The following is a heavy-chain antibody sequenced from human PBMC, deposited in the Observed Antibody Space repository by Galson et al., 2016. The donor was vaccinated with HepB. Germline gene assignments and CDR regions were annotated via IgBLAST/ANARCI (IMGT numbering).Heavy chain of an antibody. J-gene: IGHJ6*02. Sequence: SLRLSCAASGFTFSSYAMSWVRQAPGKGLEWVSVVRGSNTGSSGRISYAESVKGRFTISRGNSKDTLYLQMNSLRDEDTAVYYCAKGYGMDAWGQGTTVTVS. CDR3: AKGYGMDA. CDR2: VRGSNTGSSGRI. V-gene: IGHV3-23*01. CDR1: GFTFSSYA.